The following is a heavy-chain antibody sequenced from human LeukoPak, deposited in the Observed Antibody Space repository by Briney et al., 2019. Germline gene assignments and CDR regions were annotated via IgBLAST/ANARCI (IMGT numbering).Heavy chain of an antibody. Sequence: SETLSLTCTVSGGSISSYYWSWIRQPPGKGLEWSGYIYYSGSTNYNPSLKSRVTISVDTSKNQFSLKLSSVTAADTAVYYCASLYGSGTKYYMDVWGKGTTVTVSS. V-gene: IGHV4-59*08. CDR2: IYYSGST. D-gene: IGHD3-10*01. CDR3: ASLYGSGTKYYMDV. CDR1: GGSISSYY. J-gene: IGHJ6*03.